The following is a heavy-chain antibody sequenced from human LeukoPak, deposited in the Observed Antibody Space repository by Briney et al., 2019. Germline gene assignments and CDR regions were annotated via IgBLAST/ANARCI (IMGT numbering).Heavy chain of an antibody. CDR2: IYYSGST. J-gene: IGHJ4*02. Sequence: SETLSLTCTVSGGSFSSSYWSWIRQPPGKGLESIGYIYYSGSTNYSPSLRSRVTISVDTSKNQFSLKLSSVTAADTAVYYCARGIAAAGYSPDYFDYWGQGTLVTVSS. CDR1: GGSFSSSY. CDR3: ARGIAAAGYSPDYFDY. D-gene: IGHD6-13*01. V-gene: IGHV4-59*01.